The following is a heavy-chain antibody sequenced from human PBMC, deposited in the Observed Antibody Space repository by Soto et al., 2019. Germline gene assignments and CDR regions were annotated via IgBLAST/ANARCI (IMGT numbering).Heavy chain of an antibody. Sequence: PSETLSLTCTVSGGSISSSSYYWGWIRQPPGKGLEWIGSIYYSGSTYYNPSLKSRVTISVDTSKNQFSLKLSSVTAADTAVYYCATNGGLLDYGGYYDYWGQGTLVTVSS. J-gene: IGHJ4*02. V-gene: IGHV4-39*01. CDR2: IYYSGST. CDR1: GGSISSSSYY. D-gene: IGHD4-17*01. CDR3: ATNGGLLDYGGYYDY.